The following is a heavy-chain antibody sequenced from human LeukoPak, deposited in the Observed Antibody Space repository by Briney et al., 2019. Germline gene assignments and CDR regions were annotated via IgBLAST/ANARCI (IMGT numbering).Heavy chain of an antibody. Sequence: ASVKVSCKASGYTFTGYYMHWVRQAPGQGLEWMGWINPNSGGTNYAQKFQGRVTMTRDTSISTAYMELSRPRSDDTAVYYCARMGIAVAGKGYYYYYMDVWGKGTTVTVSS. CDR1: GYTFTGYY. CDR3: ARMGIAVAGKGYYYYYMDV. D-gene: IGHD6-19*01. V-gene: IGHV1-2*02. CDR2: INPNSGGT. J-gene: IGHJ6*03.